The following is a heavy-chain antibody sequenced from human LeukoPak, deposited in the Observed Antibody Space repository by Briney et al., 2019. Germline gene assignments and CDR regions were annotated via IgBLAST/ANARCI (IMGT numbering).Heavy chain of an antibody. CDR3: ARSGRGYYDSLDY. CDR1: GFTFSSQV. J-gene: IGHJ4*02. CDR2: IWYDGSKK. V-gene: IGHV3-33*07. Sequence: GGSLALSCEASGFTFSSQVMYWARQAPGKGLEGVAVIWYDGSKKYYADSVKGRSTISRDNPNNTLYLQVNSLRAEDTAVYYCARSGRGYYDSLDYWGQGDLVTVSS. D-gene: IGHD3-22*01.